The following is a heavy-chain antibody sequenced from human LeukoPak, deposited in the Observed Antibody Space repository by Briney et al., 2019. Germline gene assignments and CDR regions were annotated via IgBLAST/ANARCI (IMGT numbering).Heavy chain of an antibody. V-gene: IGHV3-48*01. CDR1: GFTFSSYS. CDR2: ISSSSSTI. J-gene: IGHJ4*02. Sequence: GGSLRLSCAASGFTFSSYSMNWVRQAPGKGLEWVSYISSSSSTIYYADSVKGRFTISRDNAKNSLYLQMNSLRAEDTAVYYCASLGYSYGKGVFDYWGLGTLVTVSS. D-gene: IGHD5-18*01. CDR3: ASLGYSYGKGVFDY.